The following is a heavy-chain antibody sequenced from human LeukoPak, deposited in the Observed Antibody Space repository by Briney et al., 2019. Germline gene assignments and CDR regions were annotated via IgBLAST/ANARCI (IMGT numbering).Heavy chain of an antibody. CDR3: ARDLLGELPANWFDP. Sequence: ASVKVSCKSSGYTFTSYYMHWGRQAPGQGLEWMGIINPSGGSTSYAQKFQGRVTMTRATSTSTVYMELSSLRSEDTAVYYCARDLLGELPANWFDPWGQGTLVTVSS. J-gene: IGHJ5*02. CDR1: GYTFTSYY. D-gene: IGHD3-10*01. V-gene: IGHV1-46*01. CDR2: INPSGGST.